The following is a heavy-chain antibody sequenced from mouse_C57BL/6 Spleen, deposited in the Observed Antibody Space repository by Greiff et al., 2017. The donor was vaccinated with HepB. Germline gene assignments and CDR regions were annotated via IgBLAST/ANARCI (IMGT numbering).Heavy chain of an antibody. CDR3: TREGRLEDYFDY. D-gene: IGHD2-2*01. V-gene: IGHV1-15*01. J-gene: IGHJ2*01. CDR1: GYTFTDYE. Sequence: QVQLQQSGAELVRPGASVTLSCKASGYTFTDYEMHWVKQTPVHGLEWIGAIDPETGGTAYNQKFKGKAILTADKSSSTAYMELRSLTSEDSAVYYCTREGRLEDYFDYWGQGTTLTVSS. CDR2: IDPETGGT.